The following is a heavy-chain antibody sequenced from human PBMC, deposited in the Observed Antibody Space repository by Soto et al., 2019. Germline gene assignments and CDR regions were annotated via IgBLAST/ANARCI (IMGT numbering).Heavy chain of an antibody. D-gene: IGHD3-10*01. Sequence: QVQLVQSGAEVKKPGSSVKVSCKASGGTFSRYTINWVRQAPGQGLEWMGRIIPIAAIANYTQKFHGRVTITVDKSATTAYMELSSRRSDDTAVYYCARGSTIVRGAPSWFDPWGQGTLVTVSS. CDR3: ARGSTIVRGAPSWFDP. V-gene: IGHV1-69*02. J-gene: IGHJ5*02. CDR2: IIPIAAIA. CDR1: GGTFSRYT.